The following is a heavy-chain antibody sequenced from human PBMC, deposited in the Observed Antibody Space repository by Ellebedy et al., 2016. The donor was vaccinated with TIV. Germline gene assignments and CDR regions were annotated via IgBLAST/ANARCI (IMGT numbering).Heavy chain of an antibody. J-gene: IGHJ5*02. D-gene: IGHD2-15*01. CDR3: ARNRIVVVDRRQRSWLDP. CDR1: GFTFRRFA. Sequence: GESLKISXEASGFTFRRFAMHWVRQAPGKGLEWVAVVSADGSRRSYADSVKGRFTISRDDSKNTLYLQMNSLRAEDTAVYYCARNRIVVVDRRQRSWLDPWGQGTLVTVSS. V-gene: IGHV3-30*03. CDR2: VSADGSRR.